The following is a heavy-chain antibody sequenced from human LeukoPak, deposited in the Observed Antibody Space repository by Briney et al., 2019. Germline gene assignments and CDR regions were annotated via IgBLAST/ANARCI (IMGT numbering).Heavy chain of an antibody. J-gene: IGHJ4*02. V-gene: IGHV3-21*01. CDR1: GFTFSSYS. CDR3: ARDRTRTGTTALDY. D-gene: IGHD1-1*01. CDR2: ISSSSSYI. Sequence: PGGSLRLSCAASGFTFSSYSMNWVRQAPGKGLEWVSSISSSSSYIYYADSVKGRFTISRDNARNSLYLQMNSLRADDTAVFYCARDRTRTGTTALDYWGQGTLVTVSS.